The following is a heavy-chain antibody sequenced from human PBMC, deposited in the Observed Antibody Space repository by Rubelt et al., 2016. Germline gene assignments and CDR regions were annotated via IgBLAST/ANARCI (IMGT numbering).Heavy chain of an antibody. Sequence: SGQPGRSLRLSCTASGFIFGDYAMHWVRQSPGKGLEWVSGITWNSGSIDYADSVKGRFTISRDNAKNSLSLQMNSLRPEDTALYYCVKGPSSWYPFVGSWGQGTLVTVSS. D-gene: IGHD6-13*01. V-gene: IGHV3-9*01. CDR2: ITWNSGSI. CDR3: VKGPSSWYPFVGS. CDR1: GFIFGDYA. J-gene: IGHJ4*02.